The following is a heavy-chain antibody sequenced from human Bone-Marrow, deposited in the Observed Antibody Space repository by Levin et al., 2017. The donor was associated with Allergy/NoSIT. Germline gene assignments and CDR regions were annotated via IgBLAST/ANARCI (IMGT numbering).Heavy chain of an antibody. CDR1: GFTFSSYS. CDR3: AREGQISDAFDI. Sequence: GGSLRLSCAASGFTFSSYSMNWVRQAPGKGLEWVSSISSSSSYIYYADSVKGRFTISRDNAKNSLYLQMNSLRAEDTAVYYCAREGQISDAFDIWGQGTMVTVSS. J-gene: IGHJ3*02. CDR2: ISSSSSYI. V-gene: IGHV3-21*01.